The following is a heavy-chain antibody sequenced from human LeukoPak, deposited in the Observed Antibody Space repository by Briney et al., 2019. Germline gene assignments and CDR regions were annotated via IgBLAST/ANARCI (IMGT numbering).Heavy chain of an antibody. D-gene: IGHD1-1*01. J-gene: IGHJ4*02. CDR3: ARSENWNPYYFSY. CDR2: ISTSSTAI. Sequence: QSGGSLRLSCAASGFIFSTYSMNWVRQAPGKGLELVSSISTSSTAIYYADSVKGRFTISRDNAKNLLYLQMHSLRAEDTAVYYCARSENWNPYYFSYWGQGTLVTVSS. V-gene: IGHV3-48*01. CDR1: GFIFSTYS.